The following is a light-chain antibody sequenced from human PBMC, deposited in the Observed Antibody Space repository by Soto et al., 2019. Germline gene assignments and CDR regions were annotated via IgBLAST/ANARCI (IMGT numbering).Light chain of an antibody. CDR3: SSYTSSSSLYV. V-gene: IGLV2-14*01. J-gene: IGLJ1*01. CDR1: SSDVGGYNY. CDR2: DVS. Sequence: QSVLTQPASVSGSPGQSITITCTGTSSDVGGYNYVSWYQQHPGKAPKLMIYDVSNRPSWVSNRFSGSKSGNTASLTISWLQAEDEADYYCSSYTSSSSLYVFGTGTKLTVL.